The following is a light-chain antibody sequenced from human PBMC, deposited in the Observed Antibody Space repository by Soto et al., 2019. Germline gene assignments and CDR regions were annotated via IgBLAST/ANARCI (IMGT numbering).Light chain of an antibody. Sequence: EIVMTQSPDTLSVSPGERATLSCRASQSVSSNLAWYQQKPGQAPRLLIYGASTRATGIPARFSGSGSGTEFTLTISSLQSEDFAVYYCQQYNNWSPLTFGGGTKVEIK. V-gene: IGKV3-15*01. CDR3: QQYNNWSPLT. CDR2: GAS. J-gene: IGKJ4*01. CDR1: QSVSSN.